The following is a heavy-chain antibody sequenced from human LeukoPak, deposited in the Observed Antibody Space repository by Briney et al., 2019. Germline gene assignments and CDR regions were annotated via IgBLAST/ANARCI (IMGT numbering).Heavy chain of an antibody. CDR3: TRYNNDLFDY. CDR1: GFTFGGYG. V-gene: IGHV3-33*01. J-gene: IGHJ4*02. Sequence: GESLTLSCAVSGFTFGGYGMHWFRQTPGKGLEWVAVIACDGSRAFYADSVKGRSTISRDNSNNTMSVQIDDLRAEDTAVYYCTRYNNDLFDYWGQGTLVTVSS. CDR2: IACDGSRA. D-gene: IGHD1-14*01.